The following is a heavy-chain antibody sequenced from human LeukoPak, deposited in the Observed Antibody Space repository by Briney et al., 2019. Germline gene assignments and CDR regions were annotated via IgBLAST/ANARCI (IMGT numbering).Heavy chain of an antibody. Sequence: ASVKVSCKASGYSFINSGISWVRQAPGQGLERMGWISTYNANTKYAQNLQGRVTMTTDTSTSTAYMELRGLRPDDTAVYYCARDHNWNPLVYWGQGTLVTVSS. CDR1: GYSFINSG. D-gene: IGHD1-20*01. CDR3: ARDHNWNPLVY. CDR2: ISTYNANT. J-gene: IGHJ4*02. V-gene: IGHV1-18*01.